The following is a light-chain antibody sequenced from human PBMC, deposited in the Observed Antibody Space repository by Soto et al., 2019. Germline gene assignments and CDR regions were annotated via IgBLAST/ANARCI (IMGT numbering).Light chain of an antibody. Sequence: QYVLTQPASVSGSPGQSITISCTGTSSDVGSYNLVSWYQQHPGKAPKLTIFEVNKRPSGVSNRFSGSKSGNTASLTISGLLAEDEADYYCCSYARSSTLYVFGTGTKVTVL. J-gene: IGLJ1*01. CDR1: SSDVGSYNL. CDR2: EVN. V-gene: IGLV2-23*02. CDR3: CSYARSSTLYV.